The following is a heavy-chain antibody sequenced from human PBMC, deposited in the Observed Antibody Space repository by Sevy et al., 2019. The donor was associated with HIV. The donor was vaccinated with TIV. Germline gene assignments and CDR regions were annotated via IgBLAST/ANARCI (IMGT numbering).Heavy chain of an antibody. CDR2: MYYSGST. V-gene: IGHV4-39*01. Sequence: SETLSLTCTVSGGSISSSSYYWGWIRQPPGKGLEWIGSMYYSGSTSYTPSLKSRVTISVDRSKNQFSLKLSSVTAADTAVYYCARAAGRRPDWYFDLWGRGTLVTVSS. J-gene: IGHJ2*01. D-gene: IGHD1-1*01. CDR3: ARAAGRRPDWYFDL. CDR1: GGSISSSSYY.